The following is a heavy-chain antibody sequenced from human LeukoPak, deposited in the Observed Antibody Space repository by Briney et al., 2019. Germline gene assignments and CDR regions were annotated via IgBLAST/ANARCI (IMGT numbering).Heavy chain of an antibody. V-gene: IGHV3-23*01. J-gene: IGHJ4*02. CDR2: IGGSGDKT. CDR3: VRRGDASSGWGDHDF. Sequence: GESLRLSCAASGFTFNRNAISWVRQAPGKGLEWVSTIGGSGDKTFYADSVKGRFTISRDNSKNMVHLQMNSLTGEDTALYYCVRRGDASSGWGDHDFWGQGALVTVSS. D-gene: IGHD6-19*01. CDR1: GFTFNRNA.